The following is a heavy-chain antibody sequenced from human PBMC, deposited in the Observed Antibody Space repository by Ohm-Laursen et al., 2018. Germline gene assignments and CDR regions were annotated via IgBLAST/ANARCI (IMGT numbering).Heavy chain of an antibody. D-gene: IGHD3-22*01. Sequence: GTLSLTCTVSGASISSEYWTWIRQPPGKGLEWIGYIYYRGTTNYNPSLKSRVTISVDTSKNQLSLKLSSVTAADTALYYCARIESDSGGYWYFGMDVWGQGTTVTVSS. J-gene: IGHJ6*02. CDR1: GASISSEY. V-gene: IGHV4-59*01. CDR2: IYYRGTT. CDR3: ARIESDSGGYWYFGMDV.